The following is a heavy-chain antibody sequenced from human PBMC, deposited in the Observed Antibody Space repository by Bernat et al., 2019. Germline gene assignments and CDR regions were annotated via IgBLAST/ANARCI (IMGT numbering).Heavy chain of an antibody. CDR2: ISSSSHLI. J-gene: IGHJ4*02. CDR3: ARGFQVLWGGPFDV. V-gene: IGHV3-21*05. CDR1: EFTFSSYS. D-gene: IGHD2-2*01. Sequence: EVQLVESGGGLVKPGGSLRLSCAASEFTFSSYSMNWVRQAPGKGLEWVSYISSSSHLIYYADSVKGRFTVSRDNADNSLYLQMDNLRAEDTAVYYCARGFQVLWGGPFDVWGQGTLVTVSS.